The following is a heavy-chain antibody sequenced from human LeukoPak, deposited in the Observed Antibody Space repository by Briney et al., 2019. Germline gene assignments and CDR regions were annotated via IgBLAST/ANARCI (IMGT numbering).Heavy chain of an antibody. CDR1: GFTFSSYA. Sequence: GSLRLSCAASGFTFSSYAMHWVRQAPGKGLEWVAVISYDGSNKYYADSVKGRFTISRDNAKNTVYLQMNSLRAEDTAVYYCARDYVSGSFGPWGQGTLVTVSS. V-gene: IGHV3-30*04. D-gene: IGHD3-10*01. CDR3: ARDYVSGSFGP. CDR2: ISYDGSNK. J-gene: IGHJ5*02.